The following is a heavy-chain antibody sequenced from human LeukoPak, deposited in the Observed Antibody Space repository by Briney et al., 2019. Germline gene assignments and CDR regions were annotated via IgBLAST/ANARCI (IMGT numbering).Heavy chain of an antibody. CDR1: GFTFSSYS. D-gene: IGHD2-2*02. Sequence: AGSLSLSCAASGFTFSSYSMSWVRQAPGKGLEWVSGISGGGGSTYYADFVKGRFTISRDNSKNTLYLQMNSLRAEDTALYYCAKDYLRDGGYIPVYFDYWGQGTLVTVSS. CDR2: ISGGGGST. CDR3: AKDYLRDGGYIPVYFDY. J-gene: IGHJ4*02. V-gene: IGHV3-23*01.